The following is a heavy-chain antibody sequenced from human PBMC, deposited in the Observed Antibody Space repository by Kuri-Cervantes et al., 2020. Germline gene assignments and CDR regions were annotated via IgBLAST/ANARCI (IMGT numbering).Heavy chain of an antibody. CDR2: LNPSGGST. CDR1: GYTFTSHF. J-gene: IGHJ4*02. Sequence: ASVKVSCKASGYTFTSHFIHWVRQAPGQGLEWMGVLNPSGGSTTYAQKFQGRVTMTRDTSTNTVYMELSSLRSDDTAVYYCARDLKRQGYDILTGYYKNAGYWGQGTLVTVSS. CDR3: ARDLKRQGYDILTGYYKNAGY. D-gene: IGHD3-9*01. V-gene: IGHV1-46*01.